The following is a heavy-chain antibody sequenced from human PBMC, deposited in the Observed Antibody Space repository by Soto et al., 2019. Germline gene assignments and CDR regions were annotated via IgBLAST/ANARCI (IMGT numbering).Heavy chain of an antibody. CDR3: ARYEVGYSGYAYFDY. D-gene: IGHD5-12*01. V-gene: IGHV4-59*01. Sequence: SETLSLTCTVSGGSISSYYWSWIRQPPGKGLEWIGYIYYSGSTNYNPSLKSRVTISVDTSKNQFSLKLSSVTAADTVVYYCARYEVGYSGYAYFDYWGQGTLVTVSS. CDR1: GGSISSYY. CDR2: IYYSGST. J-gene: IGHJ4*02.